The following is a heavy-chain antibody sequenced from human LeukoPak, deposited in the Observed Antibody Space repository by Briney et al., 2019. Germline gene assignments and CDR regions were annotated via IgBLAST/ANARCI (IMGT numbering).Heavy chain of an antibody. Sequence: GGSLRLSCAASGFTVSSNYMSWVRQAPGKGLEWVSVIYSGGSTYYADSVKGRFTISRDNSKNTLYLQMNSLRAEDTAVYYCAREVRYFDWARDCYYYGMDVWGQGTTVTVSS. CDR1: GFTVSSNY. CDR2: IYSGGST. J-gene: IGHJ6*02. V-gene: IGHV3-66*01. CDR3: AREVRYFDWARDCYYYGMDV. D-gene: IGHD3-9*01.